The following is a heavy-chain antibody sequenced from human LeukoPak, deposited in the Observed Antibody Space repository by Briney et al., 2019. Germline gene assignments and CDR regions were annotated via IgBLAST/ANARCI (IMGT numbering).Heavy chain of an antibody. D-gene: IGHD5-12*01. CDR3: ARGILSGYDSGKGY. V-gene: IGHV7-4-1*02. CDR1: GYTFTSYA. J-gene: IGHJ4*02. Sequence: VASVKVSCKASGYTFTSYAMNWVRQAPGQGLEWMGWINTNTGNPTYAQGFTGRFVFSLDTSVTTAYLQISSLKAEDTAVYYCARGILSGYDSGKGYWGQGTLVTVSS. CDR2: INTNTGNP.